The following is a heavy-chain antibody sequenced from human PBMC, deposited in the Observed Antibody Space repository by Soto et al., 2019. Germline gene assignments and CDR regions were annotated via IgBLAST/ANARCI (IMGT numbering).Heavy chain of an antibody. CDR2: IKEDGNDK. D-gene: IGHD6-25*01. CDR1: TFGTYW. CDR3: VRQRLSPHSFDI. V-gene: IGHV3-7*03. J-gene: IGHJ3*02. Sequence: TFGTYWMSWVRRAPDQGLEWVATIKEDGNDKYYVDSVKGRFTISRDNAKKSLHLQMDSLRAEDTAIYFCVRQRLSPHSFDIWGQG.